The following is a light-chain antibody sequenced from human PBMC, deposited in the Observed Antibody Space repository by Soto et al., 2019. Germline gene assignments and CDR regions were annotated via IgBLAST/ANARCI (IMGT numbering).Light chain of an antibody. CDR3: QQYASSRT. J-gene: IGKJ1*01. V-gene: IGKV3-20*01. CDR2: DAS. CDR1: QSISSAY. Sequence: IVLTQSPGTLSLSPGESATLSCRASQSISSAYLAWYQQKPGQAPRLLIYDASSRATGIPDRFSGSGSGTDFTLTISRLEPEDFAVYYCQQYASSRTLGQGTKVDIK.